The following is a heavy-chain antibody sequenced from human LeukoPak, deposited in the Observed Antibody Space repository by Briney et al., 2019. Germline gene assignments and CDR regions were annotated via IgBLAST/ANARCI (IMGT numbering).Heavy chain of an antibody. J-gene: IGHJ4*02. CDR1: GGSISSAGSF. CDR2: IYHSGST. Sequence: SETLSLTCSVSGGSISSAGSFWGWTRQHPGKGLEWIGYIYHSGSTYYNPSLKSRVTISVDRSKNQFSLKLSSVTAADTAVYYCARGRSGGYFDYWGQGTLVTVSS. V-gene: IGHV4-30-2*01. CDR3: ARGRSGGYFDY.